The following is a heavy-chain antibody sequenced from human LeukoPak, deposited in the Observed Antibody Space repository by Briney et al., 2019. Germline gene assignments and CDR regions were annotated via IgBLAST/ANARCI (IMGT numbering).Heavy chain of an antibody. CDR3: ASLGYDPSSSSPYACVY. D-gene: IGHD6-6*01. CDR1: GGSISSSSYD. J-gene: IGHJ4*02. V-gene: IGHV4-39*01. Sequence: PSETLSLTCTVSGGSISSSSYDWGWIRQPPGRGLEWIGRIYYRGRTYYNPSLTSRVTISVDTSKNPSSQKLSAVTAADTAVYYCASLGYDPSSSSPYACVYWGQGTLVTVSS. CDR2: IYYRGRT.